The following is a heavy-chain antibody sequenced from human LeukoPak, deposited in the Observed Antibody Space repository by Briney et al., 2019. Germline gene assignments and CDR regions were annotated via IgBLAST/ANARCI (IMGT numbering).Heavy chain of an antibody. D-gene: IGHD3-10*01. J-gene: IGHJ5*02. CDR1: GYTFTSYA. V-gene: IGHV1-2*02. CDR3: ARGDYYGSPKTVAA. Sequence: ASVKVSCKASGYTFTSYAMNWVRQAPGQGLEWMGWINPDNGGTNYAQKFQGRVIMTRDTSITTVYMELSGLRSDDTAIYYCARGDYYGSPKTVAAWGQGTLVTVSS. CDR2: INPDNGGT.